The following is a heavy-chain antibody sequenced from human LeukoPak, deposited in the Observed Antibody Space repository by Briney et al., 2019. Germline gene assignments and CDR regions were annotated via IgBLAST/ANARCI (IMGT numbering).Heavy chain of an antibody. J-gene: IGHJ6*02. CDR2: INHSGST. CDR1: GGSFSGYY. V-gene: IGHV4-34*01. CDR3: ARGGVFGYGSGSYPYYYYGMDV. D-gene: IGHD3-10*01. Sequence: SETLSLTCAVYGGSFSGYYWSWIRQPPGKGLEWTGEINHSGSTNYNPSLKSRVTISVDTSKNQFSLKLSSVTAADTAVYYCARGGVFGYGSGSYPYYYYGMDVWGQGTTVTVSS.